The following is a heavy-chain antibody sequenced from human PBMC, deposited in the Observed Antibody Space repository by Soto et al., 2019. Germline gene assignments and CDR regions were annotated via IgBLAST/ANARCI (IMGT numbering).Heavy chain of an antibody. Sequence: QLHLVQSGAVVKKPGASVTVSCSASGYPVTAYYMHWVRQAPGRGPEWMGGINPATGAAKYTQTFQGRVTQTRDTSTSTVVMELSGLTSEDTALFYCARGGGVGVAGSAAFDMWGQGTLVTVSS. D-gene: IGHD3-3*01. J-gene: IGHJ3*02. V-gene: IGHV1-2*02. CDR3: ARGGGVGVAGSAAFDM. CDR1: GYPVTAYY. CDR2: INPATGAA.